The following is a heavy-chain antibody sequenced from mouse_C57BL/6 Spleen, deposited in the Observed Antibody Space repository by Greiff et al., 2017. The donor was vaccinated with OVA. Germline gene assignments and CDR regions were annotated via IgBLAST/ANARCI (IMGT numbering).Heavy chain of an antibody. Sequence: QVQLQQSGAELVRPGTSVKVSCKASGYAFTNYLIEWVKQRPGQGLEWIGVINPGSGGTNYNEKFKGKATLTADKSSSTAYMQLSSLTSEDSAVYFCARKEGYYGSSYDYWGQGTTLTVSS. CDR3: ARKEGYYGSSYDY. CDR1: GYAFTNYL. CDR2: INPGSGGT. V-gene: IGHV1-54*01. D-gene: IGHD1-1*01. J-gene: IGHJ2*01.